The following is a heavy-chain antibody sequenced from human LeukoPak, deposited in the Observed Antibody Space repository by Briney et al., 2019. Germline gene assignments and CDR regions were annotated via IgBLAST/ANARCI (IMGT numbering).Heavy chain of an antibody. D-gene: IGHD2-15*01. CDR2: ISGSGGST. Sequence: GGSLRLSCAASGFTFSSYSMNWVRQAPGKRLQSVSVISGSGGSTYYADSVKGRFTISRDNSKNTLYLQMNSLRVEDTALYYCARTNFPRRYCSGGNCYSDYWGQGTLATVPS. CDR1: GFTFSSYS. V-gene: IGHV3-23*01. J-gene: IGHJ4*02. CDR3: ARTNFPRRYCSGGNCYSDY.